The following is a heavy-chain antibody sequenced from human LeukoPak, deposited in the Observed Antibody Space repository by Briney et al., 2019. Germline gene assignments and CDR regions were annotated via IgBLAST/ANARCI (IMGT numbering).Heavy chain of an antibody. CDR1: GGTFSSYA. Sequence: SVKVSCKASGGTFSSYAISWVRQAPGQGLEWMGGIIPIFGTANYAQKFQGRVTMTRDMSTSTVYMELSSLTSDDTAMYFCARDISTFSGTFPGGDHWGQGTLVTVSS. J-gene: IGHJ4*02. CDR3: ARDISTFSGTFPGGDH. CDR2: IIPIFGTA. V-gene: IGHV1-69*05. D-gene: IGHD1-26*01.